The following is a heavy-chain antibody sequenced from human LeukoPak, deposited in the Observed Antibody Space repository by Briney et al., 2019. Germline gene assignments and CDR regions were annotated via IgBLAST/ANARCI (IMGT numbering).Heavy chain of an antibody. J-gene: IGHJ5*02. Sequence: GESLKISCKGSGYSFPSYWIAWVRQMPGKGLEWMGIIYPGDSDTRYSPSFQGQVTISADKSITTAYLQWSSLKASDTAMYYCARVGYGDHNWFDPWGQGTLVTVSS. CDR3: ARVGYGDHNWFDP. V-gene: IGHV5-51*01. CDR2: IYPGDSDT. CDR1: GYSFPSYW. D-gene: IGHD4-17*01.